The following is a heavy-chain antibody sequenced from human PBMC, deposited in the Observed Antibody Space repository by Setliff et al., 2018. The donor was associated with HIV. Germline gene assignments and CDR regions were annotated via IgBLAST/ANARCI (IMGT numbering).Heavy chain of an antibody. D-gene: IGHD6-19*01. J-gene: IGHJ3*02. CDR2: VATNGGST. CDR1: GFTFSNSA. V-gene: IGHV3-23*01. CDR3: AKDLQWLVPGDI. Sequence: LRLSCAVSGFTFSNSAMSWVRQAPGKGLEWVSSVATNGGSTYYAASVQGRFTISSDNSKSVVYLQMNSLRAEDTAVYYCAKDLQWLVPGDIWGQGTMVTVSS.